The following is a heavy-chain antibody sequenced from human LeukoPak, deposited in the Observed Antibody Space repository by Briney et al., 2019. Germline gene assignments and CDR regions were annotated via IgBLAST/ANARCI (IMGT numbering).Heavy chain of an antibody. Sequence: GGSLRLSCAASGFTFSSYAMSWVRQAPGKGLEWVAVIWYDGSNKYYADSVKGRFTISRDNSKNTLYLQMNSLRAEDTAVYYCARDVEMATIDYWGQGTLVTVSS. D-gene: IGHD5-24*01. CDR2: IWYDGSNK. J-gene: IGHJ4*02. V-gene: IGHV3-33*08. CDR1: GFTFSSYA. CDR3: ARDVEMATIDY.